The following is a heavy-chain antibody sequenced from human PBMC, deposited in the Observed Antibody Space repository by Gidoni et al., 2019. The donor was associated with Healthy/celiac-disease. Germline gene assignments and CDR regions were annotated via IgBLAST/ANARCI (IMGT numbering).Heavy chain of an antibody. Sequence: QVQLQESGPGLVKPSETLSLTCTVSGGSISSYYWSWIRQPPGKGLEWIGYIYYSGSTNYNPSLKSRVTISVDTSKNQCSLKLSSVTAADTAVYYCARHTSGSYTPFDYWGQGTLVTVSS. CDR1: GGSISSYY. J-gene: IGHJ4*02. D-gene: IGHD1-26*01. V-gene: IGHV4-59*08. CDR3: ARHTSGSYTPFDY. CDR2: IYYSGST.